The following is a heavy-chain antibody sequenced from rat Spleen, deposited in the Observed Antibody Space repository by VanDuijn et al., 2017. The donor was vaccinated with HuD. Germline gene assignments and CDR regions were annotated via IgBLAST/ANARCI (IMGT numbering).Heavy chain of an antibody. CDR1: GFTFNNYW. J-gene: IGHJ4*01. CDR3: ARAPGNGYVMDA. CDR2: ITNTGGST. D-gene: IGHD5-1*01. V-gene: IGHV5-31*01. Sequence: EVQVLESGGGLVQPGRSLKLSCVASGFTFNNYWMTWIRQAPGKGLEWVASITNTGGSTYYPDSVKGRFTISRDNAKSTLYLQMNSLQSEDTTTYYCARAPGNGYVMDAWGQGTSVTVSS.